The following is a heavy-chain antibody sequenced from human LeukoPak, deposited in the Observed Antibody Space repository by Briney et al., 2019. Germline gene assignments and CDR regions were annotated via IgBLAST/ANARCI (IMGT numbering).Heavy chain of an antibody. CDR1: GYIFSGHY. D-gene: IGHD2-21*01. CDR2: INPASGGT. CDR3: ARVLFPSGPTHCFDP. Sequence: ASVKVSCKASGYIFSGHYIQWVRQAPGQGLEWMGWINPASGGTNNAQKFHGRVTMTTDTSISTLYMELYSLRSDDTAVYYCARVLFPSGPTHCFDPWGQGTLVTVSS. V-gene: IGHV1-2*02. J-gene: IGHJ5*02.